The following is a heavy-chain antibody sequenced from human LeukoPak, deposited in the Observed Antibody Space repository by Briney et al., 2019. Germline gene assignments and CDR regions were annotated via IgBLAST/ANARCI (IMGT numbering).Heavy chain of an antibody. D-gene: IGHD1-26*01. Sequence: PGGSLRLSCAASGFTFSSYAMSWVRQAPGKGLEWVSGISGSGGSTYYADSVKGRFIISRDDSKNTLYLQMNSLRAEDTAVYYCAKRRPIVGATHHFDYWGQGTLVTVSS. CDR3: AKRRPIVGATHHFDY. V-gene: IGHV3-23*01. CDR2: ISGSGGST. CDR1: GFTFSSYA. J-gene: IGHJ4*02.